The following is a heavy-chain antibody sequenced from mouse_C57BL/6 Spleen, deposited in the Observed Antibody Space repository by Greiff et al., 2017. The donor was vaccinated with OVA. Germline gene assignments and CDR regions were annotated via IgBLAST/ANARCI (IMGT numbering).Heavy chain of an antibody. V-gene: IGHV1-50*01. CDR1: GYTFTSYW. Sequence: VQLQQPGAELVKPGASVKLSCKASGYTFTSYWMQWVKQRPGQGLEWIGEIDPSDSYTNYNQKFKGKATLTVDTSSSTAYMQLSSLTSEDSAVYYCASRDYGYFDYWGQGTTLTVSS. D-gene: IGHD1-1*02. CDR3: ASRDYGYFDY. J-gene: IGHJ2*01. CDR2: IDPSDSYT.